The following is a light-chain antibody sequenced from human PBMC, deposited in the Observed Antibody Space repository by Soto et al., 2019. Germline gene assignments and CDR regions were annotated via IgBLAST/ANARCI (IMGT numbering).Light chain of an antibody. CDR2: WAS. Sequence: DVVMTQSPDSLAVSLGERATLSCKPGQSLLYTPNNKNYLAGYQQKAGQPPKLLMYWASTRESGVPDRFSGSGSGTDFPLTISSLQAEDVAVYYCQPYYSAPGTFGQGTKGEIK. CDR3: QPYYSAPGT. J-gene: IGKJ1*01. V-gene: IGKV4-1*01. CDR1: QSLLYTPNNKNY.